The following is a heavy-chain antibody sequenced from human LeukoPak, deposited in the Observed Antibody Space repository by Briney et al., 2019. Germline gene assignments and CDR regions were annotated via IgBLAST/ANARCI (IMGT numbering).Heavy chain of an antibody. CDR3: AKDGIVATTTPYYFDY. CDR1: GFTFSSYW. Sequence: PGGSLRLSCAASGFTFSSYWMSWVRQAPGKGLEWVSAISGSGGSTYYADSVKGRFTISRDNSKNTLYLQMNSLRAEDTAVYYCAKDGIVATTTPYYFDYWGQGTLVTVSS. D-gene: IGHD5-12*01. J-gene: IGHJ4*02. V-gene: IGHV3-23*01. CDR2: ISGSGGST.